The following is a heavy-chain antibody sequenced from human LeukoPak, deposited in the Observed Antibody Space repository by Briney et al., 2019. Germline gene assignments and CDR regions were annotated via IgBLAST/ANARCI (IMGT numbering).Heavy chain of an antibody. V-gene: IGHV1-69*05. Sequence: VKVSCKASGGTFSSYAINWVRQAPGQGLEWMGRIFPIFRTANYAQKFQGRVTVTTDESTSTAYMELGSLRPEDTAMYYCARDRGERDSTWSLPAHGFDIWGQGTMVTVSS. J-gene: IGHJ3*02. CDR1: GGTFSSYA. CDR3: ARDRGERDSTWSLPAHGFDI. D-gene: IGHD6-13*01. CDR2: IFPIFRTA.